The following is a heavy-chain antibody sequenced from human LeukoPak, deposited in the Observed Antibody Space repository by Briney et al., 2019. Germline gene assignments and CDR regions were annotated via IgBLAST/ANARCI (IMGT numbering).Heavy chain of an antibody. V-gene: IGHV3-53*01. CDR2: IYSGGST. Sequence: PGGSLRLSCAASGFSVGSNYMSWVRQAPGKGLEWVSVIYSGGSTYYADSVKGRFTISRDNSKNTLYLQINSLRAEDTAVYYCARHGVAVTSYFDYWGQGTLVTVSS. CDR1: GFSVGSNY. J-gene: IGHJ4*02. CDR3: ARHGVAVTSYFDY. D-gene: IGHD2-2*01.